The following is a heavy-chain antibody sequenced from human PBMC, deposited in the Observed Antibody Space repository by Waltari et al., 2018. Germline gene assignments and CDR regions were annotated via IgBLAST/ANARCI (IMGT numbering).Heavy chain of an antibody. J-gene: IGHJ4*02. CDR1: GFTVSNNY. Sequence: EVQLVESGGGLIQPGGSLRLSCAVSGFTVSNNYMSWVRPAPGKGIGWVSVIYSGWSTYYAAYVKGRLTISRDSSENTVYLQMSSLRAEDTALYYCARLDFWTGSYYWGQGTLVTVSS. CDR3: ARLDFWTGSYY. CDR2: IYSGWST. D-gene: IGHD3-3*01. V-gene: IGHV3-53*01.